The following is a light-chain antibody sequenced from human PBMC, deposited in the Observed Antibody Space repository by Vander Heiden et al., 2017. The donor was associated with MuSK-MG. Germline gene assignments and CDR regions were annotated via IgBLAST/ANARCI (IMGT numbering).Light chain of an antibody. CDR1: RSIAGY. CDR2: EAS. Sequence: DILSPPSPATVSLSPGQGSTSSCTTRRSIAGYLAWYQQKPGQAPRLLIYEASKRATGIPARFSGSGSGTDFTLTISSLEPEDLAVYYCQQSSDWPLTFGGGTKVEIK. CDR3: QQSSDWPLT. V-gene: IGKV3-11*01. J-gene: IGKJ4*01.